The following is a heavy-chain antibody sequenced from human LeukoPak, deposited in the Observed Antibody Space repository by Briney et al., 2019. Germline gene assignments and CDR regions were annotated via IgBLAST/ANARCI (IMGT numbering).Heavy chain of an antibody. V-gene: IGHV4-34*01. Sequence: SETLSLTCAVYGGSFSGYYWSWIRQPPGKGLEWIGEINHSGSTNYNPSLKSRVTISVDTSKNQFSLKLSSVTAADTAVYYCARLVVVAVGFDPWGQGTLVTVSS. CDR3: ARLVVVAVGFDP. J-gene: IGHJ5*02. D-gene: IGHD2-15*01. CDR1: GGSFSGYY. CDR2: INHSGST.